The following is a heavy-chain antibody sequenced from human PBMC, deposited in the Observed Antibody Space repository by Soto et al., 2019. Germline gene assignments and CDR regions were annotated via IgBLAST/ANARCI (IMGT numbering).Heavy chain of an antibody. Sequence: SVKVSCKASGGTFSSYAISWVRQAPGQGREWMGGIIPIFGTANYAQKFQGRVTITADESTSTAYMELSSLRSEDTAVYYCASSGIPTYYYDSSGYYYCYWGQGXLVTVSS. V-gene: IGHV1-69*13. CDR2: IIPIFGTA. J-gene: IGHJ4*02. CDR3: ASSGIPTYYYDSSGYYYCY. CDR1: GGTFSSYA. D-gene: IGHD3-22*01.